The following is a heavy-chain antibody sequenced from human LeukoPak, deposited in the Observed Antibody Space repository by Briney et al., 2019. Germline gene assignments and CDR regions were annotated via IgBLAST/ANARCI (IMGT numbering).Heavy chain of an antibody. CDR1: GFTFSSYA. Sequence: GRSLRLSCAASGFTFSSYAMSWVRQAPGKGLEWVSAISGSGGSTYYADSVKDRFTISRDNAKNSLYLQMNSLRAEDTAVYYCARVGKATMVRGVRNYYYYMDVWGKGTTVTISS. V-gene: IGHV3-23*01. CDR2: ISGSGGST. CDR3: ARVGKATMVRGVRNYYYYMDV. J-gene: IGHJ6*03. D-gene: IGHD3-10*01.